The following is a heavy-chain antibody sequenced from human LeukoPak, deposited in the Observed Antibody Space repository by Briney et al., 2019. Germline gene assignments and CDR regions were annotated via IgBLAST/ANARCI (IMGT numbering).Heavy chain of an antibody. CDR1: GDSVSSNNAA. CDR2: TYYRSKWYN. J-gene: IGHJ5*02. CDR3: AREGRSVWCRNWFDP. Sequence: SQTLSLTCAISGDSVSSNNAAWNWIRQSPSRGLEWLGRTYYRSKWYNDYAVSVKSRITINPDTSKNQFSLQLNSVTPEDTAVYYCAREGRSVWCRNWFDPWGQGILVTVSS. V-gene: IGHV6-1*01. D-gene: IGHD6-19*01.